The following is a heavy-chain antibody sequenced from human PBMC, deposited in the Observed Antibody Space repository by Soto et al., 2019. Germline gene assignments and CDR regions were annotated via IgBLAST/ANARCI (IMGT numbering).Heavy chain of an antibody. CDR2: IYYSGNT. Sequence: PSETLSLTCTVSGGSISSYYWSWIRQPPGKGLEWIGYIYYSGNTNYNPSLKSRVTISVDTSKNQFSLKLSSVTAADTAVYYCARGYCSSTICYIWDNWFDPWGQGTLVTVSS. V-gene: IGHV4-59*01. J-gene: IGHJ5*02. CDR1: GGSISSYY. D-gene: IGHD2-2*02. CDR3: ARGYCSSTICYIWDNWFDP.